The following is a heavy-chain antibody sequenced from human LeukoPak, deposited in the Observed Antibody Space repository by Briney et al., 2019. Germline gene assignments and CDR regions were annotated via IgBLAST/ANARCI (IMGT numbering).Heavy chain of an antibody. V-gene: IGHV4-28*01. D-gene: IGHD1-26*01. CDR2: IYYSGSS. CDR1: GYSISSDNW. CDR3: ARKRSGISYFDD. Sequence: PSEALSLTCAVSGYSISSDNWWGWIRQPPGKGLERIGYIYYSGSSYYNPSLKSRVTVSVDTSKNQFSLKLSSVTAVDTAVYYCARKRSGISYFDDWGQGTLVTVSS. J-gene: IGHJ4*02.